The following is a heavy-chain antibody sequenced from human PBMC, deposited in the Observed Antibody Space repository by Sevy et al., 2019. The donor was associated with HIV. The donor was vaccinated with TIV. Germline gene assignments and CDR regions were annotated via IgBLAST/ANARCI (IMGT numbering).Heavy chain of an antibody. J-gene: IGHJ4*02. D-gene: IGHD3-10*01. CDR1: GFTFSGSA. V-gene: IGHV3-73*01. CDR2: IRSKANSYAT. Sequence: GGSLRLSCAASGFTFSGSAMHWVRQASGKGLEWVGRIRSKANSYATAYAASVKGRFTISRDDSKNTAYLQMNSPKTEDMAVYYCTRHSDGSGNHWGQGTLVTVSS. CDR3: TRHSDGSGNH.